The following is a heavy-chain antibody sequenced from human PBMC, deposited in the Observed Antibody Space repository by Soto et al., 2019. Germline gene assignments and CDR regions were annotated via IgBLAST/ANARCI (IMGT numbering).Heavy chain of an antibody. CDR3: AREGGFGGWWFDP. CDR2: IYHSGST. J-gene: IGHJ5*02. CDR1: GGSISSSNW. Sequence: QVQLQESGPGLVKPSGTLSLTCAVSGGSISSSNWWSWVRQPPGKGLEWIGEIYHSGSTNYNPSLSSRATTSVDKSKTQVSLQLSSVTAADTAVYYCAREGGFGGWWFDPWGQGTLVTVSS. D-gene: IGHD3-16*01. V-gene: IGHV4-4*02.